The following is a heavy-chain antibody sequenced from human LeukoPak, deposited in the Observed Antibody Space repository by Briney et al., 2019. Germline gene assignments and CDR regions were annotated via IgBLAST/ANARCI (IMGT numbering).Heavy chain of an antibody. CDR3: AKRRGSSWNNYFDY. Sequence: GGSLRLSCAASGFTFSSYGMHWVRQAPGKGLEWVAFIRYDGSNKYYANSVKGRFTTSRDNSKNTLYLQMNSLRAEDTAVYYCAKRRGSSWNNYFDYWGQGTLVTVSS. CDR2: IRYDGSNK. D-gene: IGHD6-13*01. CDR1: GFTFSSYG. V-gene: IGHV3-30*02. J-gene: IGHJ4*02.